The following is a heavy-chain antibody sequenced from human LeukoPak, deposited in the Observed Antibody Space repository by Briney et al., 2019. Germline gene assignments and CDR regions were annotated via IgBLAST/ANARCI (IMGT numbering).Heavy chain of an antibody. CDR1: GYTFTGYY. CDR2: INPSGGST. V-gene: IGHV1-46*01. Sequence: GASVKVSCKASGYTFTGYYMHWVRQAPGQGLEWMGWINPSGGSTSYAQKFQGRVTMTRDMSTSTVYMELSSLRSEDTAVYYCARGGVLTGDRNGELGGYWGQGTLVTVSS. CDR3: ARGGVLTGDRNGELGGY. J-gene: IGHJ4*02. D-gene: IGHD7-27*01.